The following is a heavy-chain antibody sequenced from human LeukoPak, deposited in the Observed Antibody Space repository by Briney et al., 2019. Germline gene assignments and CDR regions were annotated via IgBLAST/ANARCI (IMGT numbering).Heavy chain of an antibody. Sequence: TFXXXSMNWXXQXPGKGLEWVSYISSSSSSTIYYADSGKGRFTISRDNAKNSLYLQMNSLRAEDTAVYYCARDYGSGSPYYFDYWGQGTLVTVSS. V-gene: IGHV3-48*01. CDR1: TFXXXS. CDR2: ISSSSSSTI. J-gene: IGHJ4*02. CDR3: ARDYGSGSPYYFDY. D-gene: IGHD3-10*01.